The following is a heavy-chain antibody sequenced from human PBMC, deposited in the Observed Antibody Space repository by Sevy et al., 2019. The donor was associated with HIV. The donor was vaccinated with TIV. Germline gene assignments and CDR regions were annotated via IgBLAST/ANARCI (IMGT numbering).Heavy chain of an antibody. CDR1: GFTFSSYA. J-gene: IGHJ5*02. Sequence: GGSLRLSCSASGFTFSSYALYWVRLAPGKKMEYVSVISTNGNSAYYADSVKGRFTISRDNSKNTLYLQMRSLRPEDTAMYYCLKDQENNYYYGSGTYFDPWGQGTLVTVSS. CDR2: ISTNGNSA. D-gene: IGHD3-10*01. V-gene: IGHV3-64D*06. CDR3: LKDQENNYYYGSGTYFDP.